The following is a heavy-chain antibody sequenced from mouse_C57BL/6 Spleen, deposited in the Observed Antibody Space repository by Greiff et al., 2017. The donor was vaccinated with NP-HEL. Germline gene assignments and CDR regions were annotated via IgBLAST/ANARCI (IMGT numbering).Heavy chain of an antibody. D-gene: IGHD1-1*01. V-gene: IGHV5-17*01. J-gene: IGHJ2*01. Sequence: EVKLMESGGGLVKPGGSLKLSCAASGFTFSDYGMHWVRQAPEKGLEWVAYISSGSSTIYYADTVKGRFTICRDNAKNTLFLQMTSLRSEDTAMYYCARPITTVGYFDYWGQGTTLTVSS. CDR1: GFTFSDYG. CDR3: ARPITTVGYFDY. CDR2: ISSGSSTI.